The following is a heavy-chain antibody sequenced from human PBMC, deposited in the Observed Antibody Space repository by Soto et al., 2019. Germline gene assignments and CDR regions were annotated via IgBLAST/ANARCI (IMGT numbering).Heavy chain of an antibody. V-gene: IGHV1-69*13. D-gene: IGHD3-22*01. J-gene: IGHJ5*02. CDR2: IIPIFGTA. CDR1: GGTFSSYA. Sequence: VKVSCKASGGTFSSYAISWVRQAPGQGLEWMGGIIPIFGTANYAQKFQGRVTITADESTSTAYMELSSLRSEDTAVYYCARDKNPTYYYDSSGYYWFDPWGQGTLVTVSS. CDR3: ARDKNPTYYYDSSGYYWFDP.